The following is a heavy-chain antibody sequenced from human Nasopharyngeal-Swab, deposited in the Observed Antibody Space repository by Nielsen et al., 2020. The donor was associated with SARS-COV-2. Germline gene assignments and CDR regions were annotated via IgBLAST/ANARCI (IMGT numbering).Heavy chain of an antibody. V-gene: IGHV3-11*04. D-gene: IGHD3-10*01. J-gene: IGHJ6*03. CDR2: ISSSGSTI. Sequence: GESLKISCAASGLTFSDYYMSWIRQAPGKGLEWVSYISSSGSTIYYADSVKGRFTISRDNAKNSLYLQMNSLRAEDTAVYYCAWLGVVSYYYMDVWGKGTTVTVSS. CDR1: GLTFSDYY. CDR3: AWLGVVSYYYMDV.